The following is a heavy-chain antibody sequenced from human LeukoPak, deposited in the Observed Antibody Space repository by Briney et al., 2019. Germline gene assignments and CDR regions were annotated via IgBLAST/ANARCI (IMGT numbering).Heavy chain of an antibody. CDR2: IYHRGST. CDR3: ARCNADAFDI. CDR1: GGSFSGYY. J-gene: IGHJ3*02. D-gene: IGHD2/OR15-2a*01. Sequence: SETLSLTCAVYGGSFSGYYWSWIRQPPGKGRDWIGSIYHRGSTYYNPSLKSRVTISVDTSKKQFSLKLSSVTAADTAVYYCARCNADAFDIWGQGTMVTVSS. V-gene: IGHV4-34*01.